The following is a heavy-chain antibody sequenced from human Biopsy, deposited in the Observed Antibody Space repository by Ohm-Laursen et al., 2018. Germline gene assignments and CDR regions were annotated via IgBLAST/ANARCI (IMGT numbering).Heavy chain of an antibody. D-gene: IGHD3-10*01. J-gene: IGHJ5*02. CDR2: ISSGGYR. V-gene: IGHV4-31*01. Sequence: SQTLSLTCTVSGGSISSGVYYWNWFRQPPEKGLEWIGYISSGGYRKYTPSLQSLLTISMDTSRNQFSLRLNSVTSADTAVYYCARAAYVLGSFGWFDPWGQGILVTVSS. CDR3: ARAAYVLGSFGWFDP. CDR1: GGSISSGVYY.